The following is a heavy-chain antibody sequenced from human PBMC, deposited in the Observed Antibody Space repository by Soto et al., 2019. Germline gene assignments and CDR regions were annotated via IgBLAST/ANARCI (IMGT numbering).Heavy chain of an antibody. D-gene: IGHD3-10*01. J-gene: IGHJ4*02. CDR3: AKSMLWFGELGQ. CDR2: ISWNSGTT. V-gene: IGHV3-9*01. CDR1: GFTFDDYG. Sequence: EVQLVESGGALVQPGKSLTLSCAASGFTFDDYGMHWVRQAPGKGLEWVSGISWNSGTTDYADSVKGRFTISRDNARNCPFLEVNSLRPEETALYYCAKSMLWFGELGQWGRGTLVTVSS.